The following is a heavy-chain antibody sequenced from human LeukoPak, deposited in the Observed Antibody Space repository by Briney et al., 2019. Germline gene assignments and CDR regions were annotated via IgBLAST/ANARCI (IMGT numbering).Heavy chain of an antibody. Sequence: GGSLRLSCAASGFTFSNYGMQWVRQAPGQGLEWMGGIIPIFGTANYAQKFQGRVTITADESTSTVYMELSSLRSEDTAVYYCARRKSGSSSGRFDYWGQGTLVTVSS. J-gene: IGHJ4*02. CDR1: GFTFSNYG. V-gene: IGHV1-69*01. CDR3: ARRKSGSSSGRFDY. D-gene: IGHD6-6*01. CDR2: IIPIFGTA.